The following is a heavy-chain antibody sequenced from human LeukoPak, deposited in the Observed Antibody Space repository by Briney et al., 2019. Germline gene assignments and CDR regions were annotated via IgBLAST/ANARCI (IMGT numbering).Heavy chain of an antibody. V-gene: IGHV3-21*01. CDR3: ARDSRGTTFDY. D-gene: IGHD3-16*01. J-gene: IGHJ4*02. Sequence: GGSLRLSCAASGFTFSSYSMNWVRQAPGKGLEWVSSISSSSYIYYADSVKGRFTISRDNAKNSLYLQMNCLRAEDTAVYYCARDSRGTTFDYWGQGTLVTVSS. CDR2: ISSSSYI. CDR1: GFTFSSYS.